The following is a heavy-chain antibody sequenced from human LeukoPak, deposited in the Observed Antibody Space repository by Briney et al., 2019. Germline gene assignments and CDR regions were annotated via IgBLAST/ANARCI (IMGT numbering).Heavy chain of an antibody. V-gene: IGHV3-9*03. J-gene: IGHJ4*02. Sequence: GGSLRLSCAASGFTFDDYAMHWVRQAPGKGLEWVSGISWNSGSIGYADSVKGRFTISRDNAKNSLYLQMNSLRAEDMALYYCAKDIRSYPLGHFVYWGQGTLVTVSS. D-gene: IGHD3-16*01. CDR2: ISWNSGSI. CDR3: AKDIRSYPLGHFVY. CDR1: GFTFDDYA.